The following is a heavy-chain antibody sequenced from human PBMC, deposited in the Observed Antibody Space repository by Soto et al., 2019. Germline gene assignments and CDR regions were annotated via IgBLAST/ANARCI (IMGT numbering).Heavy chain of an antibody. CDR2: IYYSGST. J-gene: IGHJ4*02. CDR1: GDSISIYY. D-gene: IGHD1-1*01. CDR3: ARGNPWDY. Sequence: QVQLQESGPGLVKPSETLSLTCTVSGDSISIYYWSWIRQPPGKGLEWIGYIYYSGSTNYRPSLKSRVTISVDTSKNQFSLKLSSVTTADTAVYYCARGNPWDYWGQGTLVTVSS. V-gene: IGHV4-59*01.